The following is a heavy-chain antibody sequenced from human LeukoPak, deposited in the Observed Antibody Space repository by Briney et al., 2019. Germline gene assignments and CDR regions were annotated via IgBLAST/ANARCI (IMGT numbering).Heavy chain of an antibody. V-gene: IGHV3-21*01. CDR3: ARGRGIEWRITMVRGPRTETNWFDP. CDR1: GFTFSSYS. D-gene: IGHD3-10*01. J-gene: IGHJ5*02. Sequence: GGSLRLSCAASGFTFSSYSMNWVRQAPGKGLEWVSSISSSSRYIYYADSVKGRFTISRDNAKNSLYLQMNSLRAEDTAVYYCARGRGIEWRITMVRGPRTETNWFDPWGQGTLVTVSS. CDR2: ISSSSRYI.